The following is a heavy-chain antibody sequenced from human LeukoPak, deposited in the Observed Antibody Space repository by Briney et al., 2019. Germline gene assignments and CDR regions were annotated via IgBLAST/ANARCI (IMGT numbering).Heavy chain of an antibody. CDR3: ARDESGSYGY. CDR1: GYTFTGSY. Sequence: ASVKVSCKASGYTFTGSYMHWVRQAPGQGLEWMGLINPNSGGTNYAQKFQGRVTMTRDTSISTAYMELSKLRSDDTAVYYCARDESGSYGYWGQGTLVTVSS. J-gene: IGHJ4*02. V-gene: IGHV1-2*02. D-gene: IGHD1-26*01. CDR2: INPNSGGT.